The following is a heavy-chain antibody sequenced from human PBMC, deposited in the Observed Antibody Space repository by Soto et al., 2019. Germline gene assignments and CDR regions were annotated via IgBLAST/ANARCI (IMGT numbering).Heavy chain of an antibody. Sequence: PGGSLRLSCAASGFTFSSYEMNWVRQAPGKGLEWVSYISSSGSTIYYADSVKGRFTISRDNAKNSLYLQMNSLRAEDTAVYYCARVAQPAAFDYWGQGTLVTVSS. CDR3: ARVAQPAAFDY. CDR2: ISSSGSTI. D-gene: IGHD2-2*01. CDR1: GFTFSSYE. J-gene: IGHJ4*02. V-gene: IGHV3-48*03.